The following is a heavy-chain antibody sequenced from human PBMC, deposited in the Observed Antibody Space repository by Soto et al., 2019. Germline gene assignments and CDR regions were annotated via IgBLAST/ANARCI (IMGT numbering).Heavy chain of an antibody. J-gene: IGHJ6*02. Sequence: ASVKVSCQASGYTFSSKAIHLVRQAPGQELEWMGWINGGNGYAKYSQNFQDRVTLTRDTSASTTYMELSSLRSEDTAIFYCARATYTSGGSPTFAMDVWGQGTTVTVSS. CDR3: ARATYTSGGSPTFAMDV. CDR1: GYTFSSKA. D-gene: IGHD3-10*01. V-gene: IGHV1-3*01. CDR2: INGGNGYA.